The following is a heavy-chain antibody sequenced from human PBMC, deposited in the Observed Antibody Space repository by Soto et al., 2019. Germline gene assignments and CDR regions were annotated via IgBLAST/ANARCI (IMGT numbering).Heavy chain of an antibody. V-gene: IGHV4-30-2*01. Sequence: QLQLQESGSGLVKPSQTLSLTCAVCGGSISSGGYSWSWIRQPPGKGLEWIGYIYHSGSTYYNPSLKSRVTISVDRSKNQFSLKLSSVTAADTAVYYCARVVLVAATFIFDYWGQGTLVTVSS. CDR1: GGSISSGGYS. CDR3: ARVVLVAATFIFDY. J-gene: IGHJ4*02. CDR2: IYHSGST. D-gene: IGHD2-15*01.